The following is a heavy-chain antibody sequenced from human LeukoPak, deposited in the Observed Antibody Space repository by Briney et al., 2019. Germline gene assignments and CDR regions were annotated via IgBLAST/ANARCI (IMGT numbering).Heavy chain of an antibody. CDR3: AITTVTTAGGAFDI. Sequence: GESLKISYKGSGYTFTSYWIGWVRQMPGKGLEWMGIIYPDDSDTRYSPSFQGQVTISADKSISTAYLQWSSLKASDTAMYYCAITTVTTAGGAFDIWGQGTMVTVSS. CDR1: GYTFTSYW. CDR2: IYPDDSDT. J-gene: IGHJ3*02. V-gene: IGHV5-51*01. D-gene: IGHD4-17*01.